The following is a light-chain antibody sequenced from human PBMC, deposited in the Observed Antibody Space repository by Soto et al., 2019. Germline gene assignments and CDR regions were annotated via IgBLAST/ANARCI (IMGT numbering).Light chain of an antibody. CDR3: AAYDGDLRGLL. CDR1: SSDVGGYHY. J-gene: IGLJ3*02. CDR2: EVT. Sequence: QSALTQPPSASGSPGQSVTISCTGTSSDVGGYHYVSWYQQHPGKAPKLMIHEVTKRPSGVPDRFSGSQSGTSASLVISGLRPEDEGEYFCAAYDGDLRGLLFGGGTKLTVL. V-gene: IGLV2-8*01.